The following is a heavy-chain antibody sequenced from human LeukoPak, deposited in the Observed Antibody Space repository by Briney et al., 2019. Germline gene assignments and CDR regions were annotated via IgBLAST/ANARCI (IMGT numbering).Heavy chain of an antibody. V-gene: IGHV3-74*01. J-gene: IGHJ4*02. CDR3: AKGRDSGYNYYFDY. Sequence: PGGSLRLSCAASGFTFSSYWMHWVRQAPGKGLVWVSRINTDGSSTSYADSVKGRFTISRDNAKNTLYLQMNSLRAEDTAVYYCAKGRDSGYNYYFDYWGQGTLVTVSS. CDR2: INTDGSST. CDR1: GFTFSSYW. D-gene: IGHD5-24*01.